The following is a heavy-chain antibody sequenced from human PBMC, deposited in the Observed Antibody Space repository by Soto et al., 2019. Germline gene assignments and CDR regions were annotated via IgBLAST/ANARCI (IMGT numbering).Heavy chain of an antibody. D-gene: IGHD1-26*01. CDR2: INPSSGGT. V-gene: IGHV1-46*01. CDR1: GYTFTSYY. Sequence: QVQLVQSGAEVKKPGASVKVSCKASGYTFTSYYMHWVRQAPGQGLEWMGIINPSSGGTSHAQKFQGRVTMARDTSTSTVYVELSSLRSEDTAVYFCARSSSGSYAYWGQGTLVTVSS. CDR3: ARSSSGSYAY. J-gene: IGHJ4*02.